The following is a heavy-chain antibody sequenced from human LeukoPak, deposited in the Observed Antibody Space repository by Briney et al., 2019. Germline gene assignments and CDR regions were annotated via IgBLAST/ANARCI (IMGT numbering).Heavy chain of an antibody. Sequence: GASVKVSCKASGYTFTGYYMHWVRQAPGQGLEWMGWINSNSGGTNYAQKFQGRVTMTRDTSISTAYMELSRLRSDDTAVYYCARDSGYSYGSDEKVTPVWFDPWGQGTLVTVSS. CDR1: GYTFTGYY. CDR3: ARDSGYSYGSDEKVTPVWFDP. J-gene: IGHJ5*02. V-gene: IGHV1-2*02. CDR2: INSNSGGT. D-gene: IGHD5-18*01.